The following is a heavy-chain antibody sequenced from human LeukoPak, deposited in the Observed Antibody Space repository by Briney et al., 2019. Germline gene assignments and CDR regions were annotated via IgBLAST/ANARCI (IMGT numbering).Heavy chain of an antibody. CDR2: IYSGGST. CDR1: GFTVNSNY. V-gene: IGHV3-66*01. D-gene: IGHD6-13*01. J-gene: IGHJ4*02. Sequence: GGSLRLSCAASGFTVNSNYMSWVRQAPGKGVEWVSVIYSGGSTYYADSVKGRFTISRDNSKNTLYLQMNSLRAEDTAVYYCARDSYSSSWYYFDYWGQGTLVTVSS. CDR3: ARDSYSSSWYYFDY.